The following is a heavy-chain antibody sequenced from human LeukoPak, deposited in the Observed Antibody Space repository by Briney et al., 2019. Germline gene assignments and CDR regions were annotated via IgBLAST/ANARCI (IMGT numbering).Heavy chain of an antibody. J-gene: IGHJ3*02. CDR3: ARDRGYSPDSFDI. V-gene: IGHV1-18*01. CDR1: GGTFSSYA. CDR2: ISTYNDHR. Sequence: GASVKVSYKASGGTFSSYAISWVRQAPGQGLEWMGWISTYNDHRNYAQYLQNLQGRVTMTIDTSTSTVYMELRSLRSDDTAVYYCARDRGYSPDSFDIWGQGTMVIVSS. D-gene: IGHD5-18*01.